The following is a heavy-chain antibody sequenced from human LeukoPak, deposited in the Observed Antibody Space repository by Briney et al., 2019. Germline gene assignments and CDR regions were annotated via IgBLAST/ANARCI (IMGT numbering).Heavy chain of an antibody. CDR1: GFTFSDYY. J-gene: IGHJ4*02. D-gene: IGHD3-22*01. Sequence: PGGSLRLSCAASGFTFSDYYMSWIRQAPGKGLEWVPYISSSSSYTNYADSVKGRFTISRDNAKNSLYLQMNSLRAEDTAVYYCARRSGINYYDSSGYYSDYWGQGTLVTVSS. CDR2: ISSSSSYT. V-gene: IGHV3-11*03. CDR3: ARRSGINYYDSSGYYSDY.